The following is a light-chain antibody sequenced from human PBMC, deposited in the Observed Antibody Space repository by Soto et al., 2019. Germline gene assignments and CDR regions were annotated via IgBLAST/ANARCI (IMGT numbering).Light chain of an antibody. V-gene: IGKV1-33*01. CDR2: EAS. J-gene: IGKJ2*01. CDR1: QDISNY. CDR3: QHYDNLLLYT. Sequence: DLQMTQSPSSLSASVGDRVTITCQASQDISNYLNWYQQTPGKAPKLLIYEASELQTGVPSRFSGGGSGTNFTLTISSLQSEDFASYYCQHYDNLLLYTFGQGTKLEIK.